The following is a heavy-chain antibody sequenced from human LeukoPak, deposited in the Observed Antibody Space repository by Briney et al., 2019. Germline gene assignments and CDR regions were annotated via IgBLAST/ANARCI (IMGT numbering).Heavy chain of an antibody. J-gene: IGHJ4*02. V-gene: IGHV1-24*01. D-gene: IGHD3-22*01. CDR3: ATKTYYYDSSGYFSLPDY. CDR2: FDPEDGET. Sequence: ASVKVSCKVSGYTLTELSMHWVRQAPGKGLEWMGGFDPEDGETIYARKFQGRVTMTEDTSTDTAYMELSSLRSEDTAVYYCATKTYYYDSSGYFSLPDYWGQGTLVTVSS. CDR1: GYTLTELS.